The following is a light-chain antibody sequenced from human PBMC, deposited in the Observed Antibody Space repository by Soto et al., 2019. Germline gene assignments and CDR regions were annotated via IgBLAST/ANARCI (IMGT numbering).Light chain of an antibody. CDR3: AAWDDSLSVV. V-gene: IGLV1-47*01. CDR1: SSNIGSNY. CDR2: RNN. J-gene: IGLJ2*01. Sequence: QSVLTQPPSASGTPGQRVTISCSGSSSNIGSNYVYWYQQLPGTAPTLLIYRNNQRPSGVNDRYYGSKSGTSASLANSGLRSEDEDDYYCAAWDDSLSVVFGGGTKLTVL.